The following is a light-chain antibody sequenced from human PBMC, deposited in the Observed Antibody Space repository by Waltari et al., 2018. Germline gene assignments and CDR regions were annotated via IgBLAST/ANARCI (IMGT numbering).Light chain of an antibody. V-gene: IGKV3-20*01. Sequence: ESVLTQSPATLSLSPGETATISFRASRSVSANFLAGYQQNPGQSPRHLIHDAFRRANGVPDRFSGSGSETDFTLNINRLEPDDFAVYFCQQYGSSVSFGGGTKLEIK. CDR2: DAF. CDR1: RSVSANF. J-gene: IGKJ4*01. CDR3: QQYGSSVS.